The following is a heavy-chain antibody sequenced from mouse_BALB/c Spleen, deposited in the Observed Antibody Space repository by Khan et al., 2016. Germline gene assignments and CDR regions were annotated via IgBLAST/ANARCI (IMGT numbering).Heavy chain of an antibody. Sequence: QIQLVQSGPDLKKPGETVKISCKASGYTFTNYGMNWVKQAPGKGLKWMGWINTNTGEPTYAEEFKGRFAFSLETSATTAYLQISNLKNEDTATYFCAEDYYGSNWFAYWGQGTLVTVSA. V-gene: IGHV9-3*02. CDR1: GYTFTNYG. J-gene: IGHJ3*01. D-gene: IGHD1-1*01. CDR2: INTNTGEP. CDR3: AEDYYGSNWFAY.